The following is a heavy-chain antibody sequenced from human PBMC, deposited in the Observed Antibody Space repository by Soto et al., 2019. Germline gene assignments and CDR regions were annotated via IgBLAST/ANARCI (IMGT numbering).Heavy chain of an antibody. J-gene: IGHJ5*02. Sequence: SVKGSCKAAEGTRSSFGISWVRQVPGQGLEWMGSIIPLYGTTNYAQRFRDRVAFIADDSTNMIYMELMSLRSDDTAIYYCARDIPTYYDSSFYWSDPWRQRVLVPASS. CDR1: EGTRSSFG. CDR3: ARDIPTYYDSSFYWSDP. CDR2: IIPLYGTT. V-gene: IGHV1-69*13. D-gene: IGHD3-16*01.